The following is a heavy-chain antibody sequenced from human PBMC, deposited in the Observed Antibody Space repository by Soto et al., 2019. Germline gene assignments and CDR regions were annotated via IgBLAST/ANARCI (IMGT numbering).Heavy chain of an antibody. J-gene: IGHJ6*02. V-gene: IGHV1-69*06. CDR2: IIPIFGTA. CDR3: ARSERGYYDFWSGNTYYYYGMDV. Sequence: SVKVSCKASGGTFSSYAISWVRQAPGQGLEWMRAIIPIFGTANYAQKFQGRVTMTADKSTSTAYMELSSRRSEDTAVYYCARSERGYYDFWSGNTYYYYGMDVWGQGTTVTVSS. D-gene: IGHD3-3*01. CDR1: GGTFSSYA.